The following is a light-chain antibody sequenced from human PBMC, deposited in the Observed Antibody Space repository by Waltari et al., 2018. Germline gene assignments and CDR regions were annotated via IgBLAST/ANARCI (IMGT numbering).Light chain of an antibody. CDR3: QQTYSTPPEFT. J-gene: IGKJ3*01. CDR1: QSIDSY. Sequence: DIQMTQSPSSLSASVGDRVTITCRESQSIDSYLNWYQQKPGEAPKILIYGSSILHSGVPSRFSGSGSGADFTLTISSLQPEDFATYYCQQTYSTPPEFTFGPGTKVEIK. CDR2: GSS. V-gene: IGKV1-39*01.